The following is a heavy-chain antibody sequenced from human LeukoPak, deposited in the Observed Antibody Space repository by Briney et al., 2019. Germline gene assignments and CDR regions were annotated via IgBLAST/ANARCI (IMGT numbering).Heavy chain of an antibody. CDR2: IIPIFGTA. Sequence: SVKVSCKASGGTFSSYAISWVRQAPGQGLEWMGGIIPIFGTANYAQKFQGRVTITTDESTSTAYMELSSLRSEDTAVYYCARTMFGVVIPTENWFDPWGQGTLVTVSS. CDR1: GGTFSSYA. V-gene: IGHV1-69*05. D-gene: IGHD3-3*01. J-gene: IGHJ5*02. CDR3: ARTMFGVVIPTENWFDP.